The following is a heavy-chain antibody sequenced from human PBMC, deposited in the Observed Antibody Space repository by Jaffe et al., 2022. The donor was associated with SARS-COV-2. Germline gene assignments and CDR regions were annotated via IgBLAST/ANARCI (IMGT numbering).Heavy chain of an antibody. CDR1: GDSVSSGSYY. CDR3: AREVAFYHFDS. J-gene: IGHJ4*02. D-gene: IGHD2-15*01. V-gene: IGHV4-61*01. Sequence: QVQLQESGPGLVKPSETLSLTCTVSGDSVSSGSYYWSWIRQPPGKGLEWIGYIYYSGSTKYNPSLESRVTISLDTSKNQFSLRLTSVTAADTAVYYCAREVAFYHFDSWGQGTLVTVSS. CDR2: IYYSGST.